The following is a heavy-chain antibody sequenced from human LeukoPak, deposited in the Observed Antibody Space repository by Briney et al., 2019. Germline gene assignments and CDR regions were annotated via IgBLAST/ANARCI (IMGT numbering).Heavy chain of an antibody. Sequence: ASVKVSCKASGYTFTSYYMHWVRQAPGQGLEWRGWINPKSGGTKYAQNFQGRVAMTTDSPITTVYMELSSLRSDDTATYYRARDESSPYDSWSGPVLDYWGQGTLVSVSS. V-gene: IGHV1-2*02. CDR3: ARDESSPYDSWSGPVLDY. J-gene: IGHJ4*02. CDR1: GYTFTSYY. CDR2: INPKSGGT. D-gene: IGHD3-3*01.